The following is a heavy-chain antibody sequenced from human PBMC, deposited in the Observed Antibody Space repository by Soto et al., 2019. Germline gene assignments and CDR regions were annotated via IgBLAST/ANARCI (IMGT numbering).Heavy chain of an antibody. D-gene: IGHD3-9*01. V-gene: IGHV1-8*01. CDR1: GYTFIGYD. J-gene: IGHJ4*02. CDR3: GRVPDGISSD. Sequence: QVKLVQSGAEVKKPGASVKVSCKASGYTFIGYDINWVRQATGQGLDWMGWMNPNSGNTVYTQNFQGRVTMTRNNANSTAYMELHSLRSDVTAVYYCGRVPDGISSDWGQGTLFSVAS. CDR2: MNPNSGNT.